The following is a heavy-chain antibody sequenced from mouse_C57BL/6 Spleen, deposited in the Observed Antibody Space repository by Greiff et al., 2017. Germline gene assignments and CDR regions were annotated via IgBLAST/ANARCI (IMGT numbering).Heavy chain of an antibody. CDR1: GFTFSSYT. CDR3: ARTYYSNYWRYFDV. CDR2: ISGGGGNT. V-gene: IGHV5-9*01. J-gene: IGHJ1*03. D-gene: IGHD2-5*01. Sequence: EVKLVESGGGLVKPGGSLKLSCAASGFTFSSYTMSWVRQTPEKRLEWVATISGGGGNTYYPDSVKGRFTISRDNAKNTLYLQMSSLRSEDTALYYCARTYYSNYWRYFDVWGTGATVTVSS.